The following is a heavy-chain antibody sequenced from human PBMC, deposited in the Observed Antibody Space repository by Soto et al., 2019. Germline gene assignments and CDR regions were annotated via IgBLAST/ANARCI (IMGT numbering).Heavy chain of an antibody. J-gene: IGHJ6*02. V-gene: IGHV4-61*01. Sequence: QVQLQESGPGLVKPSETLSLTCTVSGDSVSNNHYDWNWIRQPPGKRLEWIGYIYYSVGANYNPSLKSRLTISVDTTNNQCSLNLISVTAADKAVYYCARGGDYRRYPDVWGQGTTVTVSS. CDR3: ARGGDYRRYPDV. CDR2: IYYSVGA. D-gene: IGHD4-17*01. CDR1: GDSVSNNHYD.